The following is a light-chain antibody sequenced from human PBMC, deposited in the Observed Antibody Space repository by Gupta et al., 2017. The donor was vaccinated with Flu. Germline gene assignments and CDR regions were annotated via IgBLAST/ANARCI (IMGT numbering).Light chain of an antibody. Sequence: EIVLTQSPATLSLSPGERATLSCRASQNIRNYLAWYRQKPVQAPRLLIYDASSRRTGIPARFSGSGSETEFTLTIGSLEPEDFAIYYCQQRDSWPRTFGGGTKVDI. CDR3: QQRDSWPRT. V-gene: IGKV3-11*01. CDR2: DAS. J-gene: IGKJ4*01. CDR1: QNIRNY.